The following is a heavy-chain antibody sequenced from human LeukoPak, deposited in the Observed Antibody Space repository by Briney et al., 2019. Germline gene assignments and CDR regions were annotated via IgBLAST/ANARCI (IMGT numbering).Heavy chain of an antibody. CDR3: ARCTATSSTSCYAVDS. J-gene: IGHJ4*02. CDR1: GFTFSTYS. D-gene: IGHD2-2*01. Sequence: GGSLRLSCAASGFTFSTYSMNWVRQAPGKVLERLSSISSSSIYIYYADSVKGRFTIYRDKAETSLYLQMNSLRAEDTAVYYCARCTATSSTSCYAVDSWGQGTLVTVSS. CDR2: ISSSSIYI. V-gene: IGHV3-21*01.